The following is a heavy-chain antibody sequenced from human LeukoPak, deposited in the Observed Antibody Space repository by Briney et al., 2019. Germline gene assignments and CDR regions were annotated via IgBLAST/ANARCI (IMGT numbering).Heavy chain of an antibody. CDR2: INPNSGGT. J-gene: IGHJ6*03. CDR1: GYTFTGYY. CDR3: ARADSGSYYYYMDV. V-gene: IGHV1-2*04. D-gene: IGHD1-26*01. Sequence: ASVNVSCEASGYTFTGYYMHWVRQAPGQGLEWMGWINPNSGGTNYAQKCQGWVTMTRDTSISTAYMELSRLRSDDTAVYYCARADSGSYYYYMDVWGKGTTVTVSS.